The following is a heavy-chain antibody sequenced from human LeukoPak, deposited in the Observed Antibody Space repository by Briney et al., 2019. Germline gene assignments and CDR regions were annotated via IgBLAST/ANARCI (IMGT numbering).Heavy chain of an antibody. V-gene: IGHV3-30*03. Sequence: PGRSLRLSCAASGFTFSSYGMHWVRQAPRKGLQWVAGISYEGSNKYYEDSVKGRFTISRENARNSVYLQMNSLRAEDTAVYYCARVSSFSMDVWGQGTTVTVSS. CDR2: ISYEGSNK. CDR3: ARVSSFSMDV. J-gene: IGHJ6*02. D-gene: IGHD6-6*01. CDR1: GFTFSSYG.